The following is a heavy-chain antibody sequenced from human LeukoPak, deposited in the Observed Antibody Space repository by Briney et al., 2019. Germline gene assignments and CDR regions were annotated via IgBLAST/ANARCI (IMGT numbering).Heavy chain of an antibody. J-gene: IGHJ6*02. CDR3: ARSRITIFGVARDGMDV. V-gene: IGHV1-8*01. Sequence: GASVKVSCKASGYTFTSYDINWVRQATGQGLEWMGWMNPNSGNTGYAQKFQGRVTMTRNTSISTAYMELSSLRSEDTAVYYCARSRITIFGVARDGMDVWGQGTTVTVSS. CDR2: MNPNSGNT. D-gene: IGHD3-3*01. CDR1: GYTFTSYD.